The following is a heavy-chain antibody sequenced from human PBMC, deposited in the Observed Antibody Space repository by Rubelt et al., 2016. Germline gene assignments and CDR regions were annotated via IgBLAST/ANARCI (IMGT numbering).Heavy chain of an antibody. CDR1: GFTVSSNY. CDR2: IYSGGST. Sequence: GGSLKLSCAASGFTVSSNYMSWVRQAPGKGLEWVSVIYSGGSTYYADSVKGRFTISRDNSKNTLYLQMNSLRAEDTAVYYCAPPISGYSSGWYVYWGQGTLVTVSS. J-gene: IGHJ4*02. V-gene: IGHV3-53*01. CDR3: APPISGYSSGWYVY. D-gene: IGHD6-19*01.